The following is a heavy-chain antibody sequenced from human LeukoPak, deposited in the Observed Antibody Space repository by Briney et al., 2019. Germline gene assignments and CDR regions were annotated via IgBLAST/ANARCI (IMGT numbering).Heavy chain of an antibody. D-gene: IGHD1-14*01. V-gene: IGHV3-53*01. Sequence: GGSLRLSCAASGFTVITNDMTWVRLAPGKGLEWVSVLYSDGNTKYADSVQGRFTISRDNSKNTLYLEMNSLSPDDTAVYYCARGVEPLAANTLAYWGQGTLVTISS. CDR2: LYSDGNT. CDR3: ARGVEPLAANTLAY. CDR1: GFTVITND. J-gene: IGHJ4*02.